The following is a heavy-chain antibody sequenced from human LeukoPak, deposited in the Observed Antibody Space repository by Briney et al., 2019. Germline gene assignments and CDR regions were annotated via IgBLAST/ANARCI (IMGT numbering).Heavy chain of an antibody. CDR1: GGTFSSYA. D-gene: IGHD3-10*01. CDR2: IIPTFGTA. V-gene: IGHV1-69*01. CDR3: ARCALWFGELTYYFDY. Sequence: GASVKVSCKASGGTFSSYAISWVRQAPGQGLEWMGGIIPTFGTANYAQKFQGRVTITADESTSTAYMELSSLRSEDTAVYYCARCALWFGELTYYFDYWGQGTLVTVSS. J-gene: IGHJ4*02.